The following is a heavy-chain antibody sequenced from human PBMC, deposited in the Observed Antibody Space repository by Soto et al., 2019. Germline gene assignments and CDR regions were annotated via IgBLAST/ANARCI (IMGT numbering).Heavy chain of an antibody. CDR2: INAGNGNT. J-gene: IGHJ4*02. CDR3: ARQRTDDDSGSYYRPFDY. D-gene: IGHD3-10*01. Sequence: ASVKVSCKASGYTFTSYAIHWVRQAPEQRLEWMGWINAGNGNTKYSQKFQDRVTITGDTSASTAYMELSSLRSEDTAVYYCARQRTDDDSGSYYRPFDYWGQGALVTVSS. V-gene: IGHV1-3*01. CDR1: GYTFTSYA.